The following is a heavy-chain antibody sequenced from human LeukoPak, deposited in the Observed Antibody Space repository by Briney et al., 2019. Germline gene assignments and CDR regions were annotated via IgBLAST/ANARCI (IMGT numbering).Heavy chain of an antibody. V-gene: IGHV1-18*01. Sequence: ASVKVSCKASGYTFAANRITWVRQAPGQGLEWMGWINTDKGDKKYAQTFQGRVTMTTDTSTSTAYMDLRSLRSDDTAVYYCARAGLSSYFGMDVWGQGTTVIVSS. J-gene: IGHJ6*02. CDR3: ARAGLSSYFGMDV. CDR2: INTDKGDK. CDR1: GYTFAANR. D-gene: IGHD4-11*01.